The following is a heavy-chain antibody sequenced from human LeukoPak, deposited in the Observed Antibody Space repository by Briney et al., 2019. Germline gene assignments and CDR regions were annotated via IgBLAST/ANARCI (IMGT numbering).Heavy chain of an antibody. J-gene: IGHJ6*02. Sequence: SETLSLTCTVSGGSISSYYWSWIRQPPGKGPEWIGYIYYSGSTNYNPSLKSRVTISVDTSKNQFSLKLSSVTAADTAVYYCARDRDGGNPTGHYYGMDVWGQGTTVTVSS. CDR3: ARDRDGGNPTGHYYGMDV. CDR1: GGSISSYY. CDR2: IYYSGST. V-gene: IGHV4-59*01. D-gene: IGHD4-23*01.